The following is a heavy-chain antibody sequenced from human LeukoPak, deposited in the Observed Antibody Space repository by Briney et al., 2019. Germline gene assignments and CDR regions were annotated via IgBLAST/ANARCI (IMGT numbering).Heavy chain of an antibody. J-gene: IGHJ4*02. V-gene: IGHV4-59*01. CDR2: IYYNENS. Sequence: PSETLSLTCDVIGDSFTDYYWNWIRQPPGKGLEWIGYIYYNENSNYSPSLKGRVTSSVDTSRNQFSLHLASVTAADTAMYYCARDGGLQSHFDFWSQGILVTVAS. CDR1: GDSFTDYY. D-gene: IGHD3-16*01. CDR3: ARDGGLQSHFDF.